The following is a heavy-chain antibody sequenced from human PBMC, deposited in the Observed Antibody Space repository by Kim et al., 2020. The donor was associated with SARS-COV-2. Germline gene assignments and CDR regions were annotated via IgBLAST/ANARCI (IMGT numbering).Heavy chain of an antibody. CDR3: ARGHPYVTGGYKYYFDF. CDR1: GGSFSGYY. CDR2: MSHGGKA. Sequence: SETLSLTCAVYGGSFSGYYYNWIRQSPGKGLEWIGEMSHGGKAIYNPSLNSRVTISLDTSKHQFSLKLNSVTAADTALYFCARGHPYVTGGYKYYFDFWGQGTPVTVSS. V-gene: IGHV4-34*01. D-gene: IGHD3-10*01. J-gene: IGHJ4*02.